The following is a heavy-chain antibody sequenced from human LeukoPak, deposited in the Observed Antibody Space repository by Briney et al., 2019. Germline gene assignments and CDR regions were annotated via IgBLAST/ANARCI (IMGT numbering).Heavy chain of an antibody. J-gene: IGHJ5*02. D-gene: IGHD3-9*01. CDR3: VRAAQEGRDSLTGVQTGNWFDP. CDR1: GYNFTSYD. V-gene: IGHV1-8*01. Sequence: ASVKVSCKTSGYNFTSYDINWVRQATGQGPEWMGWMNPSSGNTGYAQNFQGRPDLTRNIALTTAYMELSSLTSEDTATYYCVRAAQEGRDSLTGVQTGNWFDPWGQGTLVTVSS. CDR2: MNPSSGNT.